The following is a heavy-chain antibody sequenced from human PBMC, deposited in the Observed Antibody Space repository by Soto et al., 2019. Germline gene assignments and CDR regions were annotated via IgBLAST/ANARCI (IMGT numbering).Heavy chain of an antibody. J-gene: IGHJ6*02. V-gene: IGHV4-31*03. Sequence: QVQLQESGPGLVKPSQTLSLTCTVSGGSISSGGYYWSWIRRHPGKGMEWIGYIYYSGSTYYNPSLKSRVTISVDTSKNQFSLKLSSVTAADTAVYYCARASTNYDFWSGPRGMDVWGQGTTVTVSS. CDR2: IYYSGST. CDR3: ARASTNYDFWSGPRGMDV. CDR1: GGSISSGGYY. D-gene: IGHD3-3*01.